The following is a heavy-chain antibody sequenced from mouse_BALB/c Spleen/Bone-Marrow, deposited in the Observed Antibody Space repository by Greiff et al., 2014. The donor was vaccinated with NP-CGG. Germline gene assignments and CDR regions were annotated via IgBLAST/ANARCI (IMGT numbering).Heavy chain of an antibody. J-gene: IGHJ4*01. CDR2: ISNGSSTI. CDR1: GFTFSSFG. CDR3: ARKGAMITHYYAMDY. Sequence: EVKLMESGGGLVQPGGSRKLSCAASGFTFSSFGMHWVRQAPEKGLEGVAYISNGSSTIYYADTVKGRFTISRDNPKNTLFLQMTSLRSEDTAKYYCARKGAMITHYYAMDYWGQGTSVTVSS. D-gene: IGHD2-4*01. V-gene: IGHV5-17*02.